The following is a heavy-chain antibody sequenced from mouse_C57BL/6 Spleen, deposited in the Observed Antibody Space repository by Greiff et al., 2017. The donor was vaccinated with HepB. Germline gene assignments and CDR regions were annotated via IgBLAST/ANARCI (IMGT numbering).Heavy chain of an antibody. D-gene: IGHD1-1*01. J-gene: IGHJ2*01. Sequence: QVQLKQSGAELARPGASVKLSCKASGYTFTSYGISWVKQRTGQGLEWIGEIYPRSGNTYYNEKFKGKATLTADKSSSTAYMELRSLTSEDSAVYFCATTGVATGDLDYWGQGTTLTVSS. V-gene: IGHV1-81*01. CDR2: IYPRSGNT. CDR3: ATTGVATGDLDY. CDR1: GYTFTSYG.